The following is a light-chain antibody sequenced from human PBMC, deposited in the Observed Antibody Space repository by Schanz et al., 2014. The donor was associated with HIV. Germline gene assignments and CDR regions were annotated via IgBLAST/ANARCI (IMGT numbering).Light chain of an antibody. Sequence: QSTLTQPPSASGSPGQSVTISCTGTSSDVGGYNYVSWYQQHPGKAPKLIIYEVNKRPSGVPDRFSGSKSGSTASLTVSGLQVEDEADYYCNSYAGINIVFGGGTKLTVL. J-gene: IGLJ3*02. V-gene: IGLV2-8*01. CDR1: SSDVGGYNY. CDR2: EVN. CDR3: NSYAGINIV.